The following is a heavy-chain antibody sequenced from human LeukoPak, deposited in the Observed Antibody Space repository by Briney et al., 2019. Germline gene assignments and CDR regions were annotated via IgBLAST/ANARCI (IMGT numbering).Heavy chain of an antibody. CDR1: GFTFSSYG. D-gene: IGHD6-13*01. CDR2: IPYDGSNK. J-gene: IGHJ4*02. Sequence: GGSLRLSCAASGFTFSSYGMHWVRQAPGKGLEWVALIPYDGSNKYYADSVKGRFTVSRDNSKNTLYLQMNSLRAEDTAVYYCVRGAYSSSWLNFDYWGQGTLVTVSS. CDR3: VRGAYSSSWLNFDY. V-gene: IGHV3-30*19.